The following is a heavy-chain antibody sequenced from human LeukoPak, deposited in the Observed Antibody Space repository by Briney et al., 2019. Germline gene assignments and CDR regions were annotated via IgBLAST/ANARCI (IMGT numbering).Heavy chain of an antibody. CDR3: ARDPISTTPTEFDY. D-gene: IGHD1-1*01. CDR2: IIPIFGTA. Sequence: ASVKVSCKASGGTFSSYAISWVRQAPGQGLEWMGGIIPIFGTANYAQKFQGRVTITADESTSTAYMELSSLRSEDTAVYYCARDPISTTPTEFDYWGQGTVVTVSS. CDR1: GGTFSSYA. J-gene: IGHJ4*02. V-gene: IGHV1-69*13.